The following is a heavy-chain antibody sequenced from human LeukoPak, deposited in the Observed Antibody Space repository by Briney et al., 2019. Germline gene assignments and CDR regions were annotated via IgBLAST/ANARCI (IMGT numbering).Heavy chain of an antibody. D-gene: IGHD5-24*01. Sequence: SETLSLTCTVSGGSISSYYWNWIRQPPGKGLEWIGYIYYSGSTNYNPSVKSRVTISVDTSKNQFSLKLSSVTAADTAVYYCARDVGQRSLRGRGWFDPWGQGTLVTVSS. CDR3: ARDVGQRSLRGRGWFDP. J-gene: IGHJ5*02. CDR2: IYYSGST. V-gene: IGHV4-59*01. CDR1: GGSISSYY.